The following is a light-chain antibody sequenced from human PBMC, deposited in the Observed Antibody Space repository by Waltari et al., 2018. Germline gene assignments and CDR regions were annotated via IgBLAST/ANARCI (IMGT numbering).Light chain of an antibody. J-gene: IGKJ4*01. V-gene: IGKV1-5*03. CDR1: QSVKNN. Sequence: DIQMTQSPSTLSASVGDRVTITCRASQSVKNNLAWYQQKPGKAPKVLIHKASRLESVVPSRFSGSGYGTEFTLTISSLQPYDFATYDCQEYDSLPVTFGGGTKVEIK. CDR3: QEYDSLPVT. CDR2: KAS.